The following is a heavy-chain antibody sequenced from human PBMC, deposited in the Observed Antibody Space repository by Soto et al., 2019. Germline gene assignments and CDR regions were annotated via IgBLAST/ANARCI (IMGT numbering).Heavy chain of an antibody. Sequence: LRLSCAASGFTFSSYSMNWVRQAPGKGLEWVSSSSSSSTYIYYADSVKGRFTISRDNAKNSLYLQMNSLRAEDTAVYFCARVYYSNLPYYFYYMDVWGQGTTVTVSS. V-gene: IGHV3-21*01. CDR2: SSSSSTYI. D-gene: IGHD4-4*01. J-gene: IGHJ6*02. CDR3: ARVYYSNLPYYFYYMDV. CDR1: GFTFSSYS.